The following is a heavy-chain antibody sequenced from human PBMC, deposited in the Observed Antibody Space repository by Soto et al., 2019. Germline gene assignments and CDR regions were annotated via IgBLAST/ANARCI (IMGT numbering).Heavy chain of an antibody. V-gene: IGHV3-30*18. CDR2: ISYDGSNK. Sequence: PGGSLRLSCAASGFTFSSYGMHWVRQAPGKGLEWVAVISYDGSNKYYADSVKGRFTISRDNSKNTLYLQMNSLRAEDTAVYYCAKERGLVPNYCYGMDVWGQGTTDIVSS. CDR1: GFTFSSYG. CDR3: AKERGLVPNYCYGMDV. J-gene: IGHJ6*01. D-gene: IGHD2-8*02.